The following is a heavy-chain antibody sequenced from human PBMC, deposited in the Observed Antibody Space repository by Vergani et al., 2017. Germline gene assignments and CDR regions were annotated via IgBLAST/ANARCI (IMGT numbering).Heavy chain of an antibody. V-gene: IGHV4-4*03. CDR1: GGSISSSNW. CDR2: IYHSGST. Sequence: QVQLQESGPGLVKPPGTLSLTCAVSGGSISSSNWWSWVRQPPGKGLEWIGEIYHSGSTNYNPSLKSRVTISVDKSKNQFSLKLSSVTAADTAVYYCARAQTTVTTGYYYYYGMDVWGQGTTVTVSS. CDR3: ARAQTTVTTGYYYYYGMDV. D-gene: IGHD4-17*01. J-gene: IGHJ6*02.